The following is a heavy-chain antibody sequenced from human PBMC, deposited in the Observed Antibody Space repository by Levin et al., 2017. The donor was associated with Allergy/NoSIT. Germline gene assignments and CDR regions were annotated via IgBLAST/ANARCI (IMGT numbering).Heavy chain of an antibody. D-gene: IGHD1-26*01. V-gene: IGHV3-30*18. CDR2: IPFDGSDQ. CDR3: AKDFSAGSKGGLDY. CDR1: GFTISSYG. Sequence: GGSLRLSCSAPGFTISSYGMHWVRQAPGKGLEWVAVIPFDGSDQDYAESVKGRFTISRDNSKNTVYLQMNSLRAEDTAVYYCAKDFSAGSKGGLDYWGQGTLVTVSS. J-gene: IGHJ4*02.